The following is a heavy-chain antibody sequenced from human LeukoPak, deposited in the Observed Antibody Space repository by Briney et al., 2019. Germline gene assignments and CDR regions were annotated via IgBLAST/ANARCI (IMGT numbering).Heavy chain of an antibody. D-gene: IGHD4-17*01. CDR3: ARQYGLEWFDP. CDR2: IYYSGST. Sequence: PSETLSLTCTVSGGSISSYYWSWIRQPPGKGLEWIGYIYYSGSTNYNPSLKSRVTISVDTSKNQFSLKLSSVTAADTAVYYCARQYGLEWFDPWGQGTLVTVSS. CDR1: GGSISSYY. V-gene: IGHV4-59*08. J-gene: IGHJ5*02.